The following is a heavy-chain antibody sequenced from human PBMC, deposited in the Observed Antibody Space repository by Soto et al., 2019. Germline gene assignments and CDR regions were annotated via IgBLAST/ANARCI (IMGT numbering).Heavy chain of an antibody. CDR2: MSGTSDDT. CDR3: AREEGGSPFDY. Sequence: EVHLLESGGGLVQPGGSLRLSCAASGFMFSAYAMHWVRQAPGQGLEWVSSMSGTSDDTYYADSVQGRFTVSRDSSTDTLYLQLNSLRAEDTALYFCAREEGGSPFDYWGQGSLVIVSS. J-gene: IGHJ4*02. CDR1: GFMFSAYA. V-gene: IGHV3-23*01. D-gene: IGHD1-26*01.